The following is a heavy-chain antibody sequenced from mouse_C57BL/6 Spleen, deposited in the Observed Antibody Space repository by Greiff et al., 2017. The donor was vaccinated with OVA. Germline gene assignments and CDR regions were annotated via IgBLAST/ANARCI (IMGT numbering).Heavy chain of an antibody. J-gene: IGHJ4*01. CDR3: ARRDGSSYNYAMDY. CDR2: INPYNGGT. V-gene: IGHV1-19*01. D-gene: IGHD1-1*01. Sequence: VQLKQSGPVLVKPGASVKMSCKASGYTFTDYYMNWVKQSPGQSLEWIGVINPYNGGTSYNQKFKGKATLTVDKSSSTAYMELNSLTSEDSAVYYGARRDGSSYNYAMDYWGQGTSVTVSS. CDR1: GYTFTDYY.